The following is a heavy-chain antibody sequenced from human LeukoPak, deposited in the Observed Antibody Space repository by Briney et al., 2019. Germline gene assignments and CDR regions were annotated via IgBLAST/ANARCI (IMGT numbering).Heavy chain of an antibody. J-gene: IGHJ4*02. CDR2: ISSSSSYI. CDR3: ARDFSYYDSSGQFGY. CDR1: GFTFSSYS. Sequence: GGSLRLSCAASGFTFSSYSMNWVRQAPGEGLEWVSSISSSSSYIYYADSVKGRYTISRDNAKNSLSLQMNSMRAEDTAVYYCARDFSYYDSSGQFGYWGQGTLVTVSS. D-gene: IGHD3-22*01. V-gene: IGHV3-21*01.